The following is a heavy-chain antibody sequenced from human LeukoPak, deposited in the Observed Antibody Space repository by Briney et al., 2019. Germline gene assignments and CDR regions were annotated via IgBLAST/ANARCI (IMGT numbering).Heavy chain of an antibody. CDR2: INSDGSST. Sequence: GGSLRLSRAASGFTFSSYWMHWVRQAPGKGLVWVSRINSDGSSTSYADSVKGRFTTSRDNAKNTLYLQMNSLRAEDTAVYYCARAPGYSSGWYLGYWGQGTLVTVSS. CDR1: GFTFSSYW. V-gene: IGHV3-74*01. J-gene: IGHJ4*02. CDR3: ARAPGYSSGWYLGY. D-gene: IGHD6-19*01.